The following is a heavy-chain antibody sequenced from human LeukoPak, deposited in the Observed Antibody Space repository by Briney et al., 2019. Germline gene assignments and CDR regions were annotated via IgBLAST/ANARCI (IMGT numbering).Heavy chain of an antibody. CDR3: AREGGYDFVWFDP. D-gene: IGHD5-12*01. CDR1: GYTFTGYY. Sequence: GASVKVSCKASGYTFTGYYMHWVRQAPGQGLEWMGWISTYNGNTNYAQKVQGRVTMTRDTSINTAYMELSSLRSDDTAVYYCAREGGYDFVWFDPWGQGTLVTVSS. V-gene: IGHV1-2*02. J-gene: IGHJ5*02. CDR2: ISTYNGNT.